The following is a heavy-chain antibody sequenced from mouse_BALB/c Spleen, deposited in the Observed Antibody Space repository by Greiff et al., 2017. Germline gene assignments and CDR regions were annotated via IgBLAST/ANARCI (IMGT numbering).Heavy chain of an antibody. Sequence: VQLVESGADLVKPGASVKLSCKASGYTFTSYYMYWVKQRPGQGLEWIGEINPSNGGTNFNEKFKSKATLTVDKSSSTAYMQLSSLTSEDSAVYYCTRSGSNFDYWGQGTTLTVSS. CDR2: INPSNGGT. D-gene: IGHD2-2*01. CDR1: GYTFTSYY. V-gene: IGHV1S81*02. J-gene: IGHJ2*01. CDR3: TRSGSNFDY.